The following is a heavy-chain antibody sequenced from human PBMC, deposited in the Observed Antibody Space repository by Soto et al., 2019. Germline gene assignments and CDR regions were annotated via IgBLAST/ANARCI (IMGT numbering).Heavy chain of an antibody. CDR2: IYKGGSI. Sequence: SETLSLTCRVSGGSISNDYWTWIRQPPGKGLEWIGYIYKGGSINYNPSLKSRVTISVDTSNNQFSLKLSSVTAADTAVYYCARAYYDRSGYAVDPWGQGTLVTVSA. CDR1: GGSISNDY. J-gene: IGHJ5*02. V-gene: IGHV4-4*09. CDR3: ARAYYDRSGYAVDP. D-gene: IGHD3-22*01.